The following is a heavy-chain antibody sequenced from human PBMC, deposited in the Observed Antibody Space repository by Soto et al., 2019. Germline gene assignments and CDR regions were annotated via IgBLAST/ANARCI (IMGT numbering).Heavy chain of an antibody. V-gene: IGHV3-15*07. CDR3: TTEKGY. CDR1: GFIFTNAW. CDR2: IRSKTDGGTP. J-gene: IGHJ4*02. Sequence: EVQLVESGGGLVKPGESLRLSWAAPGFIFTNAWWNWFAQAPGKGLEWVGRIRSKTDGGTPDYAAPVKGRFTISRDDSKNTLYVQMNSLKTEDTAIYYCTTEKGYWGQGTLVTVSS.